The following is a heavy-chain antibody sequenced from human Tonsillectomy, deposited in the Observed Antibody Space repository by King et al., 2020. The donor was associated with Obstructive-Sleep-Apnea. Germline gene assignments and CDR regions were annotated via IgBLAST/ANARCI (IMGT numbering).Heavy chain of an antibody. V-gene: IGHV3-48*04. CDR1: GITFSSYS. Sequence: VQLVESGGGLVQPGGSLRLSCAASGITFSSYSMNWVRQAPGKGLEWVSYISSSTSTIYLAESVKGRFTISRDNAKNSLYLQMNSLRAEDTAVYYCATGGPDAFDFWGRGTMVTVSS. CDR3: ATGGPDAFDF. D-gene: IGHD3-16*01. CDR2: ISSSTSTI. J-gene: IGHJ3*01.